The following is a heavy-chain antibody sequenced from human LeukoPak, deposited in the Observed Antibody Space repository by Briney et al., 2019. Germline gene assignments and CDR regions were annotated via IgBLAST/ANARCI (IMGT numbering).Heavy chain of an antibody. Sequence: GGSLRLSCAASGFNFSDFYMSWIRQAPGKGLEWVSYISSSGKTIYYADSMKGRFTVSRDNAKNALYLQMNSLRAEDTAVYYCARDLVQAAATKADWGQGTLVTVSS. CDR3: ARDLVQAAATKAD. J-gene: IGHJ4*02. CDR1: GFNFSDFY. CDR2: ISSSGKTI. D-gene: IGHD6-25*01. V-gene: IGHV3-11*01.